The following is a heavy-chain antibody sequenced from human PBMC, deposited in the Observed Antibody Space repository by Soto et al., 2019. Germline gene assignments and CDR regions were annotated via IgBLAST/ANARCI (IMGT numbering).Heavy chain of an antibody. D-gene: IGHD3-9*01. J-gene: IGHJ4*02. Sequence: PGGSLRLSCAASGFTFSDYYMSWIRQAPGKGLEWVSYISSSGSTIYYADSVKGRFTISRDNAKNSLYLQMNSLRAEDTAVYYCARDSYDILPGLEYYFDYWGQGTLVTGSS. V-gene: IGHV3-11*04. CDR2: ISSSGSTI. CDR1: GFTFSDYY. CDR3: ARDSYDILPGLEYYFDY.